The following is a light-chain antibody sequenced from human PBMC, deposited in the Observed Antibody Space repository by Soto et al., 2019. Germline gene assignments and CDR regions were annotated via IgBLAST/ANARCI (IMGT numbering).Light chain of an antibody. CDR3: SSYTTSSTLVV. CDR1: SSDVGSYNY. CDR2: DVS. Sequence: QSALTQPASVSGSPGQSITISCTGTSSDVGSYNYVSWYQQYPGKAPKLMIYDVSNRPSGVSYRFSGSKSGNTASLTISGLQAEDEADYYCSSYTTSSTLVVFDGGTKLTVL. V-gene: IGLV2-14*01. J-gene: IGLJ2*01.